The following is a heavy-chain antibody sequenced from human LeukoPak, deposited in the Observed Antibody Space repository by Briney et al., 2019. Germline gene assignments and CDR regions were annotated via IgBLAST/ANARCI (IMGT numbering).Heavy chain of an antibody. J-gene: IGHJ6*03. CDR1: GFSLSSYW. CDR2: IKQDGSEK. D-gene: IGHD6-13*01. Sequence: GGSLKLSCAASGFSLSSYWMTWVRQAPGKGLEWVANIKQDGSEKYYVDSVKGRFTISRDNAKNSLYLQMNSLRAEDTAVYYCARDRITIAAAGMSYYYYYYMDVWGKGTTVTISS. CDR3: ARDRITIAAAGMSYYYYYYMDV. V-gene: IGHV3-7*01.